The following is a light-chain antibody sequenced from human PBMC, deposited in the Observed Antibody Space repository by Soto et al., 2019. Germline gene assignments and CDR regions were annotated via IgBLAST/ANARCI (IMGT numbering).Light chain of an antibody. V-gene: IGKV3-20*01. Sequence: EIVLTQSPGTLSLSPGERATLSCGASQSVSSFYLAWYQQKPGQAPRLLIYGASSRATGTPDRFSGSGSGTDFTLTISRLEPEDFAVYYCQHYGTSLWTFGQGTKVEIK. CDR3: QHYGTSLWT. CDR1: QSVSSFY. CDR2: GAS. J-gene: IGKJ1*01.